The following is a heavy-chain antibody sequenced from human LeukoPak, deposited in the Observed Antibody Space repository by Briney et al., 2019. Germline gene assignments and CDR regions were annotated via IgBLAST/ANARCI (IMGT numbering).Heavy chain of an antibody. CDR3: AKDVGGSSWSNDAFDI. CDR1: GFTFSSYE. CDR2: ISSGGGTV. Sequence: PGGSLRLSCAASGFTFSSYEMNRVRQAPGKGLEWVSYISSGGGTVYYADSVKGRFTVSRDNSKNTLYLQMNSLRAEDTALYYCAKDVGGSSWSNDAFDIWGQGTMVTVSS. J-gene: IGHJ3*02. V-gene: IGHV3-48*03. D-gene: IGHD6-13*01.